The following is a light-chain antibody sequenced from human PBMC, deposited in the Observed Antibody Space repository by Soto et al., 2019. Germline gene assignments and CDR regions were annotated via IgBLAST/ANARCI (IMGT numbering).Light chain of an antibody. Sequence: QSVLTQPPSASETPGQRVTISCSGSTSNIGNNYVYWYQQLPGAAPRLIIYEVVQRPSGVPDRFSGSKSGNTASLTVSGLQAADEADYFCKSYAGSNTYVFGSGTKLTVL. V-gene: IGLV1-47*01. CDR1: TSNIGNNY. CDR2: EVV. J-gene: IGLJ1*01. CDR3: KSYAGSNTYV.